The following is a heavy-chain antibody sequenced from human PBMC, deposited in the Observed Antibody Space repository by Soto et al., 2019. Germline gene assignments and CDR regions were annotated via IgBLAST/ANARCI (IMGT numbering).Heavy chain of an antibody. J-gene: IGHJ4*02. CDR2: ISGSGGST. CDR3: AKARPYDFWSGYPQIDY. Sequence: PGGSLRLSCAASGFTFSSYAMSWVRQAPGKGLEWVSAISGSGGSTYYADSVKGRFTISRDNSKNTLYLQMNSLRAEDTAVYYCAKARPYDFWSGYPQIDYWGQGTLVTVSS. D-gene: IGHD3-3*01. CDR1: GFTFSSYA. V-gene: IGHV3-23*01.